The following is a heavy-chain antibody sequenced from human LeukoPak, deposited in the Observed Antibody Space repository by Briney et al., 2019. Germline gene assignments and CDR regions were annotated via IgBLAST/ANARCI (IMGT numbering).Heavy chain of an antibody. CDR1: GFTFSGFA. J-gene: IGHJ3*02. CDR3: AKEKRNLRGARDAFDI. CDR2: TYSDGTT. D-gene: IGHD1-26*01. V-gene: IGHV3-23*03. Sequence: GGSLRLSCAASGFTFSGFAMTWVRQAPGKGLEWVSVTYSDGTTYYADSVKGRFTISRDNSKNTLDLQMNSLRAEDTATYYCAKEKRNLRGARDAFDIWGQGTLVTVSA.